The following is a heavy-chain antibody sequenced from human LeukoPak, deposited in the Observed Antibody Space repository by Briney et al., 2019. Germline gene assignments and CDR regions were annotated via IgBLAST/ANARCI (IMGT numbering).Heavy chain of an antibody. Sequence: GGALRLSCAASGFTFSSYDVTWVRQAPGRGLEWVSSIRPSGDNTYYGDSVKGRFTISRDNSKNTVYLQMNNMRVDDTAVYYCARVAGWHWFDPWGQGTLVTVSS. V-gene: IGHV3-23*01. J-gene: IGHJ5*02. CDR2: IRPSGDNT. D-gene: IGHD6-19*01. CDR1: GFTFSSYD. CDR3: ARVAGWHWFDP.